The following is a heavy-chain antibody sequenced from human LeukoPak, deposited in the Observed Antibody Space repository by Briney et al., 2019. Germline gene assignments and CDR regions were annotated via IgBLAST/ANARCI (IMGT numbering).Heavy chain of an antibody. D-gene: IGHD3-16*02. J-gene: IGHJ3*02. Sequence: PSETLSLTCTVSGGSISSSNYYWGWIRQPPGKGLEWIGSIYYSGSTYYNPSLKSRVTISVDTSKNQFSLKLSSVTAADTAVYYCAGQRRAYDYVWGSYRGSAFDIWGQGTMVTVSS. CDR3: AGQRRAYDYVWGSYRGSAFDI. CDR1: GGSISSSNYY. V-gene: IGHV4-39*01. CDR2: IYYSGST.